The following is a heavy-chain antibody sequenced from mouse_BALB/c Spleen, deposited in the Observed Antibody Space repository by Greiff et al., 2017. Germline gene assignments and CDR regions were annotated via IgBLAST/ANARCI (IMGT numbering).Heavy chain of an antibody. J-gene: IGHJ3*01. CDR1: GYTFTSYY. CDR3: TRGMITSNGFAY. Sequence: VQLQQSGAELVKPGASVKLSCKASGYTFTSYYMYWVKQRPGQGLEWIGGINPSNGGTNFNEKFKSKATLTVDKSSSTAYMQLSSLTSEDSAVYYCTRGMITSNGFAYWGQGTLVTVSA. CDR2: INPSNGGT. D-gene: IGHD2-4*01. V-gene: IGHV1S81*02.